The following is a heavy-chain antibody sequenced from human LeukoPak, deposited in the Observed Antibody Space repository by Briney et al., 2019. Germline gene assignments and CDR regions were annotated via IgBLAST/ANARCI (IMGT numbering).Heavy chain of an antibody. V-gene: IGHV3-30*03. CDR3: ARRLEYSGSKGVFDY. CDR2: ISYDGSNK. D-gene: IGHD1-26*01. J-gene: IGHJ4*02. Sequence: GGSLRLSCAASGFTFSSSGMHWVRQAPGKGLEWVAVISYDGSNKYYADSVKGRFTISRDNSKNTLYLQMNSLRAEDTAVYYCARRLEYSGSKGVFDYWGQGTLVTVSS. CDR1: GFTFSSSG.